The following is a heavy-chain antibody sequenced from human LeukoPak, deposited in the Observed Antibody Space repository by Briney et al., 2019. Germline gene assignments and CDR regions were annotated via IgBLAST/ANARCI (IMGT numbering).Heavy chain of an antibody. J-gene: IGHJ5*02. Sequence: PSETLSLTCTVSGGSISSGDYFWGWIRQHPGKGLEWIGYIYYSESTYYNPPLKSRVTISVDTSKNQFSLMLNSVTAADTAMYYCARRGTGRWFDPWGQGTLVTVSS. V-gene: IGHV4-31*03. D-gene: IGHD3-10*01. CDR2: IYYSEST. CDR1: GGSISSGDYF. CDR3: ARRGTGRWFDP.